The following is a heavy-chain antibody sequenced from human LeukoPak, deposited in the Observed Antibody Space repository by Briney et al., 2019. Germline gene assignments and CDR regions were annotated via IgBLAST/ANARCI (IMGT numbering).Heavy chain of an antibody. Sequence: GGSLRLSCAASEFTFSTYSMNWIRQAPGKRLEWVSSISSDSVYIYYADSVKGRFTISRDNSKNTLYLQMNSLRAEDTAVYYCARDRLTEGIAVTGTSWFDPWGQGTLVTVSS. V-gene: IGHV3-21*01. CDR1: EFTFSTYS. CDR3: ARDRLTEGIAVTGTSWFDP. J-gene: IGHJ5*02. D-gene: IGHD6-19*01. CDR2: ISSDSVYI.